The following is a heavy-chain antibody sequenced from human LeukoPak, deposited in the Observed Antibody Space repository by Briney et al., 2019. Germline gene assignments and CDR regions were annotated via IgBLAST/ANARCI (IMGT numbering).Heavy chain of an antibody. Sequence: PGGSLRLSCAASGFTFSSYSMNWVRQAPGKGLEWVSSISSSSSYLYYADSVKGRFTISRDNAKNSLYLQMNSLRAEDTAVYYCARDQTGGSGWSEPFDYWGQGTLVTVSS. D-gene: IGHD6-19*01. CDR2: ISSSSSYL. CDR1: GFTFSSYS. V-gene: IGHV3-21*01. J-gene: IGHJ4*02. CDR3: ARDQTGGSGWSEPFDY.